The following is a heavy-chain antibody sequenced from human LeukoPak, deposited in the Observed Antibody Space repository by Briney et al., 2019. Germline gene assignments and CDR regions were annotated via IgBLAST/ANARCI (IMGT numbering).Heavy chain of an antibody. Sequence: SETLSLTCNVSGGSISSYYWSWIRQPPGKGLEWIGYIFHTGSTNYSPSLKSRVTISVDTSKNHFSLKLSSVTAADTAVYYCARHKGAYSSTWYFAFDMWGQGTMVTVSS. V-gene: IGHV4-59*08. CDR1: GGSISSYY. CDR2: IFHTGST. CDR3: ARHKGAYSSTWYFAFDM. J-gene: IGHJ3*02. D-gene: IGHD6-13*01.